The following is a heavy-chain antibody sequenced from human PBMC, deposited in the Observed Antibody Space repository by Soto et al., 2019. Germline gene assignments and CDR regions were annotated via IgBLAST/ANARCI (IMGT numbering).Heavy chain of an antibody. J-gene: IGHJ6*02. Sequence: ESGGGLVQPGGSLRLSCAASGFTVSSYAMSWFRQAPGTGLEWVSVIRSSGDRTYYADSVKGRLTISRDNSKNTLYMQMNSLRAEDTAVYYCAKQQGPGTPYYYAMDVWGQGTTVTVSS. D-gene: IGHD1-1*01. CDR1: GFTVSSYA. V-gene: IGHV3-23*01. CDR2: IRSSGDRT. CDR3: AKQQGPGTPYYYAMDV.